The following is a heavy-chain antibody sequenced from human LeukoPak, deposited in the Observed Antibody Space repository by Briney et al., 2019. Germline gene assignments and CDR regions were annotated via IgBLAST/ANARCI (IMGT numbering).Heavy chain of an antibody. D-gene: IGHD6-13*01. V-gene: IGHV3-53*01. CDR2: ISGLGGSA. CDR1: GFTVDSNY. CDR3: ARRGGSSWSSFDY. J-gene: IGHJ4*01. Sequence: GGSLRPSCAASGFTVDSNYLSWVRQAPGKGLEWVSGISGLGGSAYYAASVKGRFIISRDNSGNTLFFQLTNLRVEDTAVYYCARRGGSSWSSFDYWGHGTLVTVSS.